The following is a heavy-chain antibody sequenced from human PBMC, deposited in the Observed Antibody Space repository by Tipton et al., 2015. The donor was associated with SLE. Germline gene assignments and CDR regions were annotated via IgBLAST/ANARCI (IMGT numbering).Heavy chain of an antibody. Sequence: SLRLSCAASGFTFSSYAMGWVRQAPGKGLEWVSAVGGSGGSTYYADSVKGRFTISRDNSKSTLYLQMNSLRSEDTAVYYCAKDSGWLQFYWYFDLWGRGTLVTVSS. CDR3: AKDSGWLQFYWYFDL. V-gene: IGHV3-23*01. D-gene: IGHD5-24*01. CDR1: GFTFSSYA. J-gene: IGHJ2*01. CDR2: VGGSGGST.